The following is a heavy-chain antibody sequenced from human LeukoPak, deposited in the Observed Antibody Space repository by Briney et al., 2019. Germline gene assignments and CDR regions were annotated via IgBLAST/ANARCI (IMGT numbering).Heavy chain of an antibody. J-gene: IGHJ4*02. Sequence: SGGSLRLSCAASGFTFSSYWMSWVRRAPGKGLGWVANIRQDGSEEFYVDSVKGRFTISRDNAKNSLYLQMNSLRVEDTAVYYCARDGDDSSGYYGDNWGQGILVTVSS. CDR1: GFTFSSYW. CDR2: IRQDGSEE. CDR3: ARDGDDSSGYYGDN. V-gene: IGHV3-7*01. D-gene: IGHD3-22*01.